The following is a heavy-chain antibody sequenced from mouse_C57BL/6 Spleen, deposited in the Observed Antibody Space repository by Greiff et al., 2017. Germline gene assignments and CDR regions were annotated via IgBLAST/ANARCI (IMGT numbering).Heavy chain of an antibody. D-gene: IGHD1-1*01. CDR1: GYSITSGYY. CDR2: ISYDGSN. J-gene: IGHJ4*01. V-gene: IGHV3-6*01. Sequence: EVQLQQSGPGLVKPSQSLSLTCSVTGYSITSGYYWNWIRQFPGNKLEWMGYISYDGSNNYNPSLKNRISITRDTSKNQFFLKLNSVTTEDTATYYCARDYYYGSSLYAMYYWGQGTSVTVSS. CDR3: ARDYYYGSSLYAMYY.